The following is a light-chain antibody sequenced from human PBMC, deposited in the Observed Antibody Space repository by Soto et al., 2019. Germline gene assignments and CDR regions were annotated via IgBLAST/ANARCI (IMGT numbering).Light chain of an antibody. CDR2: DNN. J-gene: IGLJ1*01. CDR1: SSNIGNNY. V-gene: IGLV1-51*01. CDR3: GTWDSSLSIYV. Sequence: ARVQEVTISCSGSSSNIGNNYVSWYQQLPGTAPKLLIYDNNKRPSGIPDRFSGSKSGTSATLGITGLQTGDEADYYCGTWDSSLSIYVFGTGTKVTV.